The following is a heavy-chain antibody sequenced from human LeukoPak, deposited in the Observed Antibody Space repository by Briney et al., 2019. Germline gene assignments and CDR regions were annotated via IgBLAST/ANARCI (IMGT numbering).Heavy chain of an antibody. V-gene: IGHV3-23*01. CDR1: GFTFDDYA. CDR3: ARELGYCSGGSCYPRAFDI. D-gene: IGHD2-15*01. CDR2: ISGSGGST. Sequence: PGGSLRLSCADSGFTFDDYAMHWVRQAPGKGLEWVSGISGSGGSTYYADSVKGRFTISRDNSKNTLYLQMNSLRAEDTAVYYCARELGYCSGGSCYPRAFDIWGQGTLVTVSS. J-gene: IGHJ4*02.